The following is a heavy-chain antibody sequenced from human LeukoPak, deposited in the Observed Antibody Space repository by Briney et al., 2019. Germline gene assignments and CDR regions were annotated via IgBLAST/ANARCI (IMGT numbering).Heavy chain of an antibody. V-gene: IGHV4-59*11. Sequence: MPSETLSLTCTVSGGSISGHSWTWIRQPPGKGLEWIGYIYDTGSTDYTPSLKSRVTMSVDRSKNQFSLKLSSVTAADTAVYYCARYVQSAYWFPLDYWGQGTLVIVSS. CDR1: GGSISGHS. CDR3: ARYVQSAYWFPLDY. J-gene: IGHJ4*02. CDR2: IYDTGST. D-gene: IGHD3-3*01.